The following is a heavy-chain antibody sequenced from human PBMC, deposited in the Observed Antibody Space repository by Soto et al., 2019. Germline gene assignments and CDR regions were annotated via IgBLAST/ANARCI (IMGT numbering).Heavy chain of an antibody. CDR3: AKGRWLLKLNDAFDI. CDR2: ISWNSGSI. Sequence: GGSLRLSCAASGFTFDDYAMHWVRQAPGKGLEWVSGISWNSGSIGYADSVKGRFTISRDNAKNSLYLQMNSLRAEDTALYYCAKGRWLLKLNDAFDIWGQGTMVTVSS. J-gene: IGHJ3*02. V-gene: IGHV3-9*01. D-gene: IGHD1-26*01. CDR1: GFTFDDYA.